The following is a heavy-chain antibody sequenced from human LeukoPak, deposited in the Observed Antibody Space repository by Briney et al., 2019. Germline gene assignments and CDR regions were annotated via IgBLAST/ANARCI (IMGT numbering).Heavy chain of an antibody. CDR3: ARDQEFRSGRYRRDFDS. V-gene: IGHV7-4-1*02. D-gene: IGHD3-3*01. CDR2: SDTNTGKP. Sequence: ASVKVSCMDSGYAFTTYCINWVRQAPAQGLEWMGWSDTNTGKPAYAQGFTGRFAFSLDTSVSTAYLEISSLKAEDTAVYYCARDQEFRSGRYRRDFDSWGQGTLVTVSS. CDR1: GYAFTTYC. J-gene: IGHJ4*02.